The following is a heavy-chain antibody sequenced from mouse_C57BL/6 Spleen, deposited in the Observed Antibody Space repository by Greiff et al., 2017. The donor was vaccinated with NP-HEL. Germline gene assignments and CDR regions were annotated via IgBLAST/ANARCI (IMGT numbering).Heavy chain of an antibody. Sequence: QVHVKQPGAELVMPGASVKLSCKASGYTFTSYWMPWVKQRPGQGLEWIGEIDPSDSYTNYNQKFKGKSTLTVDTSSSTAYMQLSSLTSEDSAVCVCARYYGNEAMDYWGQGTSVTVSS. CDR1: GYTFTSYW. D-gene: IGHD2-1*01. CDR3: ARYYGNEAMDY. V-gene: IGHV1-69*01. CDR2: IDPSDSYT. J-gene: IGHJ4*01.